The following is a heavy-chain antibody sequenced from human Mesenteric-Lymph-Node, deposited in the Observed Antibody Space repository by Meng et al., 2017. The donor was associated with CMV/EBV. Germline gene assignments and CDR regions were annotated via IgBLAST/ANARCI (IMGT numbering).Heavy chain of an antibody. D-gene: IGHD3-3*01. Sequence: ASVKVSCKASGYAFTSYDMHWVRQAPGQGLEWMGIINPSGGATSYAQKFQGRVTMTRDTSTSTVYMELSSLRSEDTAVYYCSTFGGSDLTVDYWGQGTLVTVSS. V-gene: IGHV1-46*01. CDR2: INPSGGAT. J-gene: IGHJ4*02. CDR1: GYAFTSYD. CDR3: STFGGSDLTVDY.